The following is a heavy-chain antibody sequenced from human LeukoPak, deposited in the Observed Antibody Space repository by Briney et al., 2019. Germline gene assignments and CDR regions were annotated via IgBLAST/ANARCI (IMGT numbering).Heavy chain of an antibody. V-gene: IGHV3-23*01. CDR3: AKDRAGYCSSTSCFQSGDFQH. CDR1: GFTFSSYA. Sequence: GGSLRPSCAASGFTFSSYAVHWVRQAPGKGLEWVSAISGSGGSTYYADSVKGRFTISRDNSKNTLYLQMDSLRAEDTAVYYCAKDRAGYCSSTSCFQSGDFQHWGQGTLVTVSS. D-gene: IGHD2-2*01. CDR2: ISGSGGST. J-gene: IGHJ1*01.